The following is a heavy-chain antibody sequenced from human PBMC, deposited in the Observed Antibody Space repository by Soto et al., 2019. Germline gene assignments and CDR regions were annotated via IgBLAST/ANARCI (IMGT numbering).Heavy chain of an antibody. D-gene: IGHD2-2*01. J-gene: IGHJ5*02. CDR1: GGTFSSYT. Sequence: VKVSCEASGGTFSSYTISWVRQAPGQGLEWMGRIIPILGIANYAQKFQGRVTITADKSTSTAYMELSSLRSEDTAVYYCARDSGEDIVVVPAAKWFDPWGQGTLVTVSS. CDR2: IIPILGIA. V-gene: IGHV1-69*04. CDR3: ARDSGEDIVVVPAAKWFDP.